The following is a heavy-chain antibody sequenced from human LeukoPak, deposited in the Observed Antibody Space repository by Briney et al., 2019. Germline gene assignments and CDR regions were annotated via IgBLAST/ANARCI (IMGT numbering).Heavy chain of an antibody. CDR1: GFTFSSYA. J-gene: IGHJ4*02. D-gene: IGHD5-24*01. CDR3: ASRTRRDGYNLDY. V-gene: IGHV3-30-3*01. Sequence: GRSLRLSCAASGFTFSSYAMHWVRQAPGKVLEWVAVISYDGSNKYYADSVKGRFTISRDNSKNTLYLQMNSLRAEDTAVYYCASRTRRDGYNLDYWGEGALVTVSS. CDR2: ISYDGSNK.